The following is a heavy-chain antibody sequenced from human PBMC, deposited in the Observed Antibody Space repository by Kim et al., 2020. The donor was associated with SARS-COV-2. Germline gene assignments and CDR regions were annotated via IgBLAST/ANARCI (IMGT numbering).Heavy chain of an antibody. V-gene: IGHV3-23*01. CDR3: AKTPHITMIVGMGLNYYGIVV. CDR2: ISGSGGST. J-gene: IGHJ6*02. D-gene: IGHD3-22*01. Sequence: GGSLRLSCAASGFTFSSYAMSWVRQAPGKGLEWVSSISGSGGSTYYADSVKGRFTISRDNSKNTLYLQLNSLRAEDTAVYYCAKTPHITMIVGMGLNYYGIVVWGPVTTVTVSS. CDR1: GFTFSSYA.